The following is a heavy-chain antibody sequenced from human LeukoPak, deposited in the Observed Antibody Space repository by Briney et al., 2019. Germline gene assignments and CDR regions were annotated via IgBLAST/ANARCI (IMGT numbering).Heavy chain of an antibody. D-gene: IGHD3-22*01. CDR2: IYHSGST. J-gene: IGHJ4*02. CDR3: ARHKRYYDSIPYYFDY. V-gene: IGHV4-30-2*01. CDR1: GGSISSGGYP. Sequence: PSETLSLTCAVSGGSISSGGYPWSWIRQPPGKGLEWIGYIYHSGSTYYNPSLKSRVTISVDTSKNQFSLKLSSVTAADTAVYYCARHKRYYDSIPYYFDYWGQGTLVTVSS.